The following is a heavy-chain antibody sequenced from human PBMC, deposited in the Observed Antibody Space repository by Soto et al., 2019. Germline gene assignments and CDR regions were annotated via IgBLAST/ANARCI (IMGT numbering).Heavy chain of an antibody. CDR1: GFIFKMYY. CDR3: TRGPRVSSIGTGAY. J-gene: IGHJ4*02. CDR2: INDEGNNA. D-gene: IGHD1-26*01. V-gene: IGHV3-74*01. Sequence: PGGSLRLSCEASGFIFKMYYLHWVRQTPGKGPLWVARINDEGNNATYADSVKGRFTISRDNAKNTLYLQMDGLRVEDTGLYYCTRGPRVSSIGTGAYWGQGSLVTVSS.